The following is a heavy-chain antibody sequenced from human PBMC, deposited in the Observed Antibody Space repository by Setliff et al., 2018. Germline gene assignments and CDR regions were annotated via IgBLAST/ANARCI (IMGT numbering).Heavy chain of an antibody. CDR1: GGSISSYY. D-gene: IGHD5-18*01. V-gene: IGHV4-59*01. Sequence: TLSLTCTVSGGSISSYYWSWIRQPPGKGLEWIGYIYYSGSTNYNPSLKSRVTISVDTSKNQFSLNLTSVTAADTAVYYCTRGDTSTFWDWGKGTTVTVSS. J-gene: IGHJ6*04. CDR2: IYYSGST. CDR3: TRGDTSTFWD.